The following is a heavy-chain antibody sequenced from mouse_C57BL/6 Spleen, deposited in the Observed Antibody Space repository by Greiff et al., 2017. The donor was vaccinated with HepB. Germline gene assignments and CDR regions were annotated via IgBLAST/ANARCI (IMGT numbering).Heavy chain of an antibody. CDR1: GYTFTSYG. CDR3: ARAAQATFAY. J-gene: IGHJ3*01. D-gene: IGHD3-2*02. V-gene: IGHV1-81*01. Sequence: VQLQQSGAELARPGASVKLSCKASGYTFTSYGISWVKQRTGQGLEWIGEIYPKSGNNYYNEKFKGKATLTADKSSSTAYMELRSLTAEDAAVYYGARAAQATFAYWGQGTLVTVSA. CDR2: IYPKSGNN.